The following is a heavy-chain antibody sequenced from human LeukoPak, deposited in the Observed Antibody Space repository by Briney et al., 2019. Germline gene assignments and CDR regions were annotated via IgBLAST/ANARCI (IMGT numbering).Heavy chain of an antibody. J-gene: IGHJ4*02. CDR3: ARGRYCSGGSCYYFDY. CDR2: ISSSSSYI. D-gene: IGHD2-15*01. CDR1: GFTFSSYS. V-gene: IGHV3-21*01. Sequence: PGGSLRLSCAASGFTFSSYSMNWVRQAPGKGLEWVSSISSSSSYIYYADSVKGRFTISRDNAKNSLYLQMNSLRAEDTAVYYCARGRYCSGGSCYYFDYWGQGTLVTVSS.